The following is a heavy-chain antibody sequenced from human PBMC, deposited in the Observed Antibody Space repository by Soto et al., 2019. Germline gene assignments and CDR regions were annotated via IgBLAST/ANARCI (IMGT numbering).Heavy chain of an antibody. CDR3: ARDSLVFCGGDCMGCDY. V-gene: IGHV3-30-3*01. J-gene: IGHJ4*02. D-gene: IGHD2-21*02. Sequence: PGGSLSLSCDASGCTFSSYAIHWVRQAPGRGLEWVAVISYDGSNKYYADSVKGRFSVSRDDSMSTVYLQMNSLRAEDTALYYCARDSLVFCGGDCMGCDYWGQGTLVTVSA. CDR2: ISYDGSNK. CDR1: GCTFSSYA.